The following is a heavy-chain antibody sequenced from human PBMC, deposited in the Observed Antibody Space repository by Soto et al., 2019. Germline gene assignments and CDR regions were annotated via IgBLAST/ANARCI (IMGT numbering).Heavy chain of an antibody. J-gene: IGHJ4*02. CDR2: IYSDGST. CDR3: ATERGPTYYFDY. V-gene: IGHV3-53*01. CDR1: GFTVSSKY. Sequence: LRLSCAASGFTVSSKYTSWVRQAPGKGLEWVSVIYSDGSTYYADSVKGRFTISRDNSKNTLYLQMNSLGAEDTAVYYCATERGPTYYFDYWGQGTLVTVSS. D-gene: IGHD2-21*01.